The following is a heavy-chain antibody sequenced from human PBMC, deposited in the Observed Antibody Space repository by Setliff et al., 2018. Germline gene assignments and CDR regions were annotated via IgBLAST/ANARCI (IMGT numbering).Heavy chain of an antibody. D-gene: IGHD5-12*01. J-gene: IGHJ3*02. V-gene: IGHV3-30-3*01. CDR3: ARVYPWDGYGSDAFDI. Sequence: PGGSLRLSCAASGFTFSSYAMHWVRQAPGKGLEWVAVMSLDETNKYYADSVKGRFTISRDNSKNTLYLQMNSLRAEDTAVYYCARVYPWDGYGSDAFDIWGQGTMVTVS. CDR2: MSLDETNK. CDR1: GFTFSSYA.